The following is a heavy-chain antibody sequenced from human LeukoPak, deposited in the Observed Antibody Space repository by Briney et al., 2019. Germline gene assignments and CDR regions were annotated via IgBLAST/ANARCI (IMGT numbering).Heavy chain of an antibody. Sequence: ASVKVSCKASGYTFTGYYMHWVRQAPGQGLEWMGRINPNSGGTNYAQKFQGRVTMTRDTSISTAYMELSRLRSDDTAVYYCARVEEAYYYYGMDVWGQGTTVTVSS. CDR1: GYTFTGYY. CDR3: ARVEEAYYYYGMDV. CDR2: INPNSGGT. V-gene: IGHV1-2*06. J-gene: IGHJ6*02.